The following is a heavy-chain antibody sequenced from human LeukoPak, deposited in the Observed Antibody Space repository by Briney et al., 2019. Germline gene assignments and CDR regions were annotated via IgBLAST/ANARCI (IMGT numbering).Heavy chain of an antibody. J-gene: IGHJ4*02. D-gene: IGHD6-13*01. V-gene: IGHV1-3*03. CDR1: GYTFTSYA. Sequence: ASVKVSCKASGYTFTSYAMHWVRQAPGQRLEWMGWINAGNGNTKYSQEFQGRVTITRDTSASTAYVELSSLRSEDMAVYYCARVEQGIAAAGSIDYWGQGTLVTVSS. CDR3: ARVEQGIAAAGSIDY. CDR2: INAGNGNT.